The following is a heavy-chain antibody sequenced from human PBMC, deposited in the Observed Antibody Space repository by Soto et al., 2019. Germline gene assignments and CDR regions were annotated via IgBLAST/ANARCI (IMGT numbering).Heavy chain of an antibody. J-gene: IGHJ5*02. V-gene: IGHV1-69*13. D-gene: IGHD3-22*01. CDR2: IIPIFGTA. Sequence: SVKVSCKASGGTFSSYAISWVRQAPGQGLEWMGGIIPIFGTANYAQKFQGRVTITADESTSTAYMEMSSLRSEDTAVYYCAQLLGGSSGYYTYNWLDPWGQGTLVSVAS. CDR3: AQLLGGSSGYYTYNWLDP. CDR1: GGTFSSYA.